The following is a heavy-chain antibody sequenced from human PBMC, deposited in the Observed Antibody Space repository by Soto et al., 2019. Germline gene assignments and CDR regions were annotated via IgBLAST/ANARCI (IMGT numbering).Heavy chain of an antibody. J-gene: IGHJ6*02. Sequence: PSETLSLTCAVYGGSSSGYYWSWIRQPPGKGLEWIGEINHSGSTNYNPSLKSRVTISVDTSKNQFSLKLSSVTAADTAVYYCARNRRSSWYYYYYGMDVWGQGTTVTVSS. CDR1: GGSSSGYY. CDR2: INHSGST. D-gene: IGHD6-13*01. V-gene: IGHV4-34*01. CDR3: ARNRRSSWYYYYYGMDV.